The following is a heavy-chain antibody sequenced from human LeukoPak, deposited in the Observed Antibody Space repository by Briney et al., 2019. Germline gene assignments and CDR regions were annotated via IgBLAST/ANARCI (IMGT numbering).Heavy chain of an antibody. V-gene: IGHV3-7*01. CDR3: ARDGGYCSSTSCYHYYYYGVDV. CDR2: IKQDGSEK. Sequence: GGSLRLSCAASGFTFSSYWMSWVRQAPGKGLEWVANIKQDGSEKYYVDSVKGRFTISRDNAKNSLYLQMNSLRAEDTAVYYCARDGGYCSSTSCYHYYYYGVDVWGQGTTVTVSS. D-gene: IGHD2-2*01. J-gene: IGHJ6*02. CDR1: GFTFSSYW.